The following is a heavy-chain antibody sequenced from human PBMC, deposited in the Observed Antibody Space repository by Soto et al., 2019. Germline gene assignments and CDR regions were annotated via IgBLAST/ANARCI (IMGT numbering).Heavy chain of an antibody. Sequence: PRGSLRLSCAASGFSFRSYWMHWVRQVPGKPLVWVARINSDGSSIAYADSVKGRFTISRDNAKNTLHLDMNSLRAEDTALYYCASTTVTTFDYWGQGTLVTVSS. D-gene: IGHD4-17*01. J-gene: IGHJ4*02. V-gene: IGHV3-74*01. CDR2: INSDGSSI. CDR1: GFSFRSYW. CDR3: ASTTVTTFDY.